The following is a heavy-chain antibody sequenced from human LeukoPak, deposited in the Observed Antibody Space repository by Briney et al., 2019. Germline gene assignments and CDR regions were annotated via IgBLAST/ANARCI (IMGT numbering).Heavy chain of an antibody. D-gene: IGHD2-2*01. J-gene: IGHJ6*04. V-gene: IGHV4-34*01. Sequence: SETLSLTCAVYGGSFSGYYWSWLRQPPGKGLEWIGEINHSGSTNYNPSLTSRGTISVDTCKNQLYLKLSSVKAADTAVYYCAKGQRVGYCSSTSCPRGGYYYYYGMDVWGKGTTVTVSS. CDR1: GGSFSGYY. CDR3: AKGQRVGYCSSTSCPRGGYYYYYGMDV. CDR2: INHSGST.